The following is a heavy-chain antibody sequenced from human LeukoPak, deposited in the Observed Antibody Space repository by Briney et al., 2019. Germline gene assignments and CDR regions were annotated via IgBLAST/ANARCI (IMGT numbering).Heavy chain of an antibody. Sequence: PGGSLRLSCAASGFTFDDYAMHWVRQAPGKGLEWVSLISGDGGSTYYADSVKGRFTISRDNSKNSLCLQMNSLRTEDTALYYCAKDSSYGSGSYVDYWGQGTLVTVSS. CDR2: ISGDGGST. V-gene: IGHV3-43*02. CDR1: GFTFDDYA. J-gene: IGHJ4*02. CDR3: AKDSSYGSGSYVDY. D-gene: IGHD3-10*01.